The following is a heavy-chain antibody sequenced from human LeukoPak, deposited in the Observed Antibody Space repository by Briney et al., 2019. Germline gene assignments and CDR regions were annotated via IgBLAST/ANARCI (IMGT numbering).Heavy chain of an antibody. CDR3: ARGARGYSYGY. Sequence: PSETLSLTCAVYGGSFSGYYWSWIRQPPGKGLEWIGYIYYSGSTNYNPSLKSRVTISVDTSKNQFSLKLSSVTAADTAVYYCARGARGYSYGYWGQGTLVTVSS. CDR2: IYYSGST. J-gene: IGHJ4*02. V-gene: IGHV4-59*01. D-gene: IGHD5-18*01. CDR1: GGSFSGYY.